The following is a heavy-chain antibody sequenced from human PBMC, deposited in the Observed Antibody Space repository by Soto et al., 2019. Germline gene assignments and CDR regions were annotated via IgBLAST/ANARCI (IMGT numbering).Heavy chain of an antibody. CDR1: GFTFTSYY. CDR3: AIDGTTTVVSRYYYYYGMDV. D-gene: IGHD4-4*01. J-gene: IGHJ6*02. CDR2: INPSGGST. V-gene: IGHV1-46*01. Sequence: GVPAEVSWTASGFTFTSYYMQWAQQAPGKRLEWMGIINPSGGSTSYAQKFQGRVTMTRDTSTSKVYMELSSMRSEDTAVYYCAIDGTTTVVSRYYYYYGMDVWGQGTTVTVSS.